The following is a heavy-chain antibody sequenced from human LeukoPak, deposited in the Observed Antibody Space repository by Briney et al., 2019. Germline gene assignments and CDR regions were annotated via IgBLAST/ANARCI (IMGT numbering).Heavy chain of an antibody. CDR2: IYYSGST. J-gene: IGHJ3*02. Sequence: SETLSLTCTVSGGSISSYFWSWIRQPPGKGLEWIGYIYYSGSTNYNPSLKSRVTISVDTSKNQFSLKLSSVTAADTAVYYCARIYSSEAFDIWGQGTMVTVSS. D-gene: IGHD6-25*01. V-gene: IGHV4-59*01. CDR3: ARIYSSEAFDI. CDR1: GGSISSYF.